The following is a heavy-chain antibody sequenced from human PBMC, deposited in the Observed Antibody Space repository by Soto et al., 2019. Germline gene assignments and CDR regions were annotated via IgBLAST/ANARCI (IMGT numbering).Heavy chain of an antibody. CDR2: IDPSDSYT. V-gene: IGHV5-10-1*01. Sequence: PGESLKISCKGSGYSFTSYWINWVRQMPGKGLEWMGRIDPSDSYTNYSPSFQGHVTISADKSISTAYLQWSSLKASDTAVYYCARNEGEYCSSTSCESQSWGQGTLVTVSS. CDR3: ARNEGEYCSSTSCESQS. D-gene: IGHD2-2*01. CDR1: GYSFTSYW. J-gene: IGHJ5*02.